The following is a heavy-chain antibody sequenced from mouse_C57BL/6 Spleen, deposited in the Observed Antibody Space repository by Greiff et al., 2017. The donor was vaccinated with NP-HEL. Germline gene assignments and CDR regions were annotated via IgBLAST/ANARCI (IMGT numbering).Heavy chain of an antibody. CDR1: GYAFSSYW. CDR2: IYPGDGDT. V-gene: IGHV1-80*01. D-gene: IGHD2-4*01. J-gene: IGHJ3*01. Sequence: QVQLQQSGAELVKPGASVKISCKASGYAFSSYWMNWVKQRPGKGLEWIGQIYPGDGDTNYNGKFKGKATLTADKSSSTAYMQLSSLTSEDSAVYFCARSLYDYDSAWFAYWGQGTLVTVSA. CDR3: ARSLYDYDSAWFAY.